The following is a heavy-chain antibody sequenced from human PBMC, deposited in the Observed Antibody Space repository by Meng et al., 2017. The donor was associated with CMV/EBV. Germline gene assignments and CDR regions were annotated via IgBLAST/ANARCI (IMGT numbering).Heavy chain of an antibody. CDR1: GSSISTSGVG. Sequence: QITCKESGPTLATPTQTLTLTCTFSGSSISTSGVGVGWIRQPPGKALEWLALIYWDDGKRYSPSLKSRLTITKDTSKNQVVLTMTNMDPVDTATYYCAHSPSLQLVRHWFDPWGQGTLVTVSS. J-gene: IGHJ5*02. V-gene: IGHV2-5*02. D-gene: IGHD6-6*01. CDR2: IYWDDGK. CDR3: AHSPSLQLVRHWFDP.